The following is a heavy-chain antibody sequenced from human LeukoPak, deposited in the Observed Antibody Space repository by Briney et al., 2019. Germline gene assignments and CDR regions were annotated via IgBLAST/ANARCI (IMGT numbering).Heavy chain of an antibody. CDR1: GYTFTGYY. D-gene: IGHD3-10*01. CDR3: ARDRTIITMVRGVPGY. CDR2: INPNSGGT. V-gene: IGHV1-2*02. Sequence: ASVKVSCKASGYTFTGYYMHWVRQAPGQGLEWMGWINPNSGGTNYAQKFQGRVTMTRDTPISTAYIELSRLRSDDTAVYYCARDRTIITMVRGVPGYWGQGTLVTVSS. J-gene: IGHJ4*02.